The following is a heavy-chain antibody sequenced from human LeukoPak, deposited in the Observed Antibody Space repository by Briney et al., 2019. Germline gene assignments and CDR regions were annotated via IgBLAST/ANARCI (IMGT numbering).Heavy chain of an antibody. CDR1: GFSFSSYG. D-gene: IGHD6-19*01. Sequence: GGPLRLSCAGSGFSFSSYGMHWVRQAPGKGLEWTAFIRSDGSNKYYADSVKGRFTISRDNSKNTLYLQMNSLRAEDTAVYYCARILDSAWGELGYWGQGTLVTVSS. CDR3: ARILDSAWGELGY. V-gene: IGHV3-30*02. CDR2: IRSDGSNK. J-gene: IGHJ4*02.